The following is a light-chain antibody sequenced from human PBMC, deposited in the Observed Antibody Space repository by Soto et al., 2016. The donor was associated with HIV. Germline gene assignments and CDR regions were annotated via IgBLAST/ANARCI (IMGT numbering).Light chain of an antibody. CDR1: QGIANY. V-gene: IGKV1-27*01. J-gene: IGKJ4*01. CDR3: TKIVTVAVTFV. Sequence: DIQMTQSPASLSASVGDRVAISCRASQGIANYVAWYQKKAGKSPKLLIYGASTLQPGVPSRFSGRGSGTDFTLTISSLQPEDVATYYCTKIVTVAVTFVFGGGTKVE. CDR2: GAS.